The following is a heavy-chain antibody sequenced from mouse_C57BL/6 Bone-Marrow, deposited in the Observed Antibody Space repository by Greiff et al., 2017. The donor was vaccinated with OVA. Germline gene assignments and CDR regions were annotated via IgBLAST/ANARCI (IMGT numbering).Heavy chain of an antibody. V-gene: IGHV1-87*01. CDR2: GQGLEWIG. J-gene: IGHJ1*03. CDR1: YTFSRRVH. D-gene: IGHD4-1*01. Sequence: VQLQQSGPELARPWASVKISCQAFYTFSRRVHFAIRDTNYWMQWVKQRPGQGLEWIGAIYPGNGDTSSNQKFKGKATLTADKSSSTANRQLGSLTSEDSAVYYCAWGKNWDGGYFDVWGTGTTVTVSS. CDR3: SEDSAVYYCAWGKNWDGGYFDV.